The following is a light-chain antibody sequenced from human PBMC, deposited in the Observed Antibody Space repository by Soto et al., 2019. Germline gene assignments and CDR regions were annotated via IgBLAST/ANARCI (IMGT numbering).Light chain of an antibody. J-gene: IGKJ4*01. CDR3: QQSYSIPVT. CDR2: AAS. Sequence: DIQMTQSPSSLSASVGDRVTITCRASQSISNYLNWYQQKPGKAPKLLIYAASSLQSGVPSRFSGSGSGTDFTLTISSLQPEDFATYYCQQSYSIPVTFGGGTRWIS. CDR1: QSISNY. V-gene: IGKV1-39*01.